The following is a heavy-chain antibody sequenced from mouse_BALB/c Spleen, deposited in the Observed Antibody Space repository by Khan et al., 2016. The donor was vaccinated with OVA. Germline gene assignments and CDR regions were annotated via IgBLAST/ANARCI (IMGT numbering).Heavy chain of an antibody. CDR2: IHPNNGDT. Sequence: VQLQQSGPEVVRPGASVKISCKASGYTFTDYNMDWVKQSHGKSLEWIGYIHPNNGDTGYNQKFKTKASLTVDDSSSTVHMELRSLTSEDSADYYCARSGYGSFGYWGQGTLVTVSA. CDR3: ARSGYGSFGY. V-gene: IGHV1S29*02. D-gene: IGHD1-2*01. CDR1: GYTFTDYN. J-gene: IGHJ3*01.